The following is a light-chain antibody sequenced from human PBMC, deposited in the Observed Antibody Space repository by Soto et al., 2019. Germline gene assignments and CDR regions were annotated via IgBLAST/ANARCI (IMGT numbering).Light chain of an antibody. CDR3: TSYTSSSTWV. Sequence: QSALTQPASVSGSPGQSITISCTGTSSDVGGYNHVSWYQHHPGKAPKLMIYEVSNRPSGVSNRFSGSKSGNTASLTISGPQAEDEANYYCTSYTSSSTWVFGGGTKLTVL. J-gene: IGLJ3*02. V-gene: IGLV2-14*01. CDR1: SSDVGGYNH. CDR2: EVS.